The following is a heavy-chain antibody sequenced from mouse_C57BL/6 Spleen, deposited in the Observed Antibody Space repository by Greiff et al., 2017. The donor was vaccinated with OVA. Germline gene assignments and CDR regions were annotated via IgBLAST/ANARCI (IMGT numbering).Heavy chain of an antibody. D-gene: IGHD1-1*01. J-gene: IGHJ2*01. CDR1: GYAFSSSW. CDR3: ARRDYGSRGNYFDY. Sequence: VQLKQSGPELVKPGASVKISCKASGYAFSSSWMNWVKQRPGKGLEWIGRIYPGDGDTNYNGKFKGKATLTADKSSSTAYMQLSSLTSEDSAVYFCARRDYGSRGNYFDYWGQGTTLTVSS. CDR2: IYPGDGDT. V-gene: IGHV1-82*01.